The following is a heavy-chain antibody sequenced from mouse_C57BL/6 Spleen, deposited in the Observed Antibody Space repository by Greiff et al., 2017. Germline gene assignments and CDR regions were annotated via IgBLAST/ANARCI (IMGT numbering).Heavy chain of an antibody. CDR3: ARSRGDYYAMDY. CDR1: GYTFTSYW. Sequence: QVQLQQPGTELVKPGASVKLSCKASGYTFTSYWMHWVKQRPGQGLEWIGNINPSNGGTNYNEKFKSKATLTVDKSSSTAFMQLSSLTSEDSAVYYCARSRGDYYAMDYWGQGTSVTVSS. J-gene: IGHJ4*01. CDR2: INPSNGGT. V-gene: IGHV1-53*01.